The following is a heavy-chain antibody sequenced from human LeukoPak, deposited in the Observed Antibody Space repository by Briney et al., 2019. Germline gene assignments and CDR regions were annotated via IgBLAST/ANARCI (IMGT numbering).Heavy chain of an antibody. D-gene: IGHD2-2*01. Sequence: GGSLRLSCAASGFTFSSYEMNWVRQAPGKGLEWVSYISSSGSTIYYADSVKGRFTISRDNAKNSLYLQMNSLRAEDTAVYYCAGDRAQPAAPRVWFDPWGQGTLVTVSS. CDR3: AGDRAQPAAPRVWFDP. V-gene: IGHV3-48*03. CDR2: ISSSGSTI. CDR1: GFTFSSYE. J-gene: IGHJ5*02.